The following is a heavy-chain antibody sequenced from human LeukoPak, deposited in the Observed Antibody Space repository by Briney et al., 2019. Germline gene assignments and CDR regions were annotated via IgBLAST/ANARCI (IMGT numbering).Heavy chain of an antibody. CDR1: GVSISRGGYS. Sequence: SQTLSLTCAVSGVSISRGGYSWSWIRQPPGKGLEWIGYIYHSGSTNYNPSLKSRVTISVDTSKNQFSLKLSSVTAADTAVYYCARGIAVAGVDYWGQGTLVTVSS. CDR3: ARGIAVAGVDY. J-gene: IGHJ4*02. V-gene: IGHV4-30-4*07. CDR2: IYHSGST. D-gene: IGHD6-19*01.